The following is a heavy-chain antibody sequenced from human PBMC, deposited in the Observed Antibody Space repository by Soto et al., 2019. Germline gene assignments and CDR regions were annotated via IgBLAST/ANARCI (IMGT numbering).Heavy chain of an antibody. CDR3: VRDRPHNWFDP. J-gene: IGHJ5*02. CDR1: GFTFSSYW. CDR2: INNDGSSP. Sequence: PGGSLRLSCAASGFTFSSYWMHWVRHAPGKGLVWVSRINNDGSSPTYADSVKGRFTISRDNAKNMLYLQMDSLRAEDTAVYYCVRDRPHNWFDPWGQGTLVTVSS. V-gene: IGHV3-74*01.